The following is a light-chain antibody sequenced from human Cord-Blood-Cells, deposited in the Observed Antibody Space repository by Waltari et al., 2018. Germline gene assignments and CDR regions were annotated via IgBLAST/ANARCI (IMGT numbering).Light chain of an antibody. J-gene: IGLJ1*01. CDR2: EGS. CDR3: CSYAGSSTYV. V-gene: IGLV2-23*01. Sequence: QSALTQPASVSGSPGQSITISCTGTSSDVGSNNLVSWYHHPPGKAPKLMIYEGSKRPSGVSNRFSGSKSGNTASLTIAGLQAEDEADYYCCSYAGSSTYVFGTGTKVTVL. CDR1: SSDVGSNNL.